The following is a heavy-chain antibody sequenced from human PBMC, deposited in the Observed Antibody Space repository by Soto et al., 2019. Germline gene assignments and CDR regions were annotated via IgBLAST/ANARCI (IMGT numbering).Heavy chain of an antibody. CDR2: IYHSGST. D-gene: IGHD4-17*01. Sequence: PSETLSLTCAVSGGSISSGGYSWSWIRQPPGKGLEWIGYIYHSGSTYYNPSLKSRVTISVDRSKNQFSLKLSSVTAADTAVYYCARDIYGDYGRYYYGMDVWGQGTTVTSP. V-gene: IGHV4-30-2*01. CDR1: GGSISSGGYS. J-gene: IGHJ6*02. CDR3: ARDIYGDYGRYYYGMDV.